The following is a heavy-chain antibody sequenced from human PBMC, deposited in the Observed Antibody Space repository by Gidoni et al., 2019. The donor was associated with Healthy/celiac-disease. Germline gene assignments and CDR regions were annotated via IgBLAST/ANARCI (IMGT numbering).Heavy chain of an antibody. CDR1: GFTFSSYA. J-gene: IGHJ4*02. D-gene: IGHD5-12*01. CDR2: ISYDGSNK. CDR3: AGVRDGYNYLDY. V-gene: IGHV3-30-3*01. Sequence: QVQLVESGGGVVQPGRSLRLSCAASGFTFSSYAMHWVRQAPGKGLEWVAVISYDGSNKYYADSVKGRFTISRDNSKNTLYLQMNSLRAEDTAVYYCAGVRDGYNYLDYWGQGTLVTVSS.